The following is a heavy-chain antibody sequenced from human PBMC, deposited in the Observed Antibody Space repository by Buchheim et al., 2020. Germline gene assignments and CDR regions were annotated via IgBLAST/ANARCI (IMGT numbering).Heavy chain of an antibody. CDR1: GFTFSSYG. CDR3: AKDTYYYDSSGQGIFDY. D-gene: IGHD3-22*01. V-gene: IGHV3-30*18. J-gene: IGHJ4*02. Sequence: QVQLVESGGGVVQPGRSLRLSCAASGFTFSSYGMHWVRQAPGKGLEWVAVISYDGSNKYYADSVKGRFTISRDNSKNTLYLQMNSLRAEDTAVYYCAKDTYYYDSSGQGIFDYWGQGTL. CDR2: ISYDGSNK.